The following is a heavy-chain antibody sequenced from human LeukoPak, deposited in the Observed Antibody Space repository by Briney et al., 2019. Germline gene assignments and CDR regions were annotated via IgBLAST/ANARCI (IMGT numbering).Heavy chain of an antibody. CDR3: ARDPEFVVGATIRVYYYYMDV. Sequence: GGSLRLSCAASGFTFSSYWMHWVRHAPGKGLVWVSRINSDGSSTSYADSVKGRFTISRDNAKNTLYLQMNSLRAEDTAVYYCARDPEFVVGATIRVYYYYMDVWGKGTTVTVSS. V-gene: IGHV3-74*01. J-gene: IGHJ6*03. CDR1: GFTFSSYW. D-gene: IGHD1-26*01. CDR2: INSDGSST.